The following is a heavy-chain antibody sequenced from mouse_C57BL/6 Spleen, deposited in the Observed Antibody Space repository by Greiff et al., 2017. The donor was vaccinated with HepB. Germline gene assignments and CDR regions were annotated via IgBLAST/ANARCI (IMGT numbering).Heavy chain of an antibody. D-gene: IGHD3-2*02. J-gene: IGHJ3*01. CDR1: GYAFSSSW. Sequence: VQLQQSGPELVKPGASVKISCKASGYAFSSSWMNWVKQRPGKGLEWIGRIYPGDGDTNYNGKFKGKATLTADKSSSTAYMQLSSLTSEDSAVYVCARGGQLRLPWFAYWGQGTLVTVSA. V-gene: IGHV1-82*01. CDR3: ARGGQLRLPWFAY. CDR2: IYPGDGDT.